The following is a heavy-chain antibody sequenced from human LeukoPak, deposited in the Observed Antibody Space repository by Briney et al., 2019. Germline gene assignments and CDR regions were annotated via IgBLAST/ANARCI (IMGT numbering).Heavy chain of an antibody. J-gene: IGHJ5*02. CDR2: ISYDGSNK. CDR1: GFTFSSYA. CDR3: ARGNWFDP. Sequence: GGSLRLSCAASGFTFSSYAMHWVRQAPGKGLEWVAVISYDGSNKYYADSVKGRFTISRDNSKNTLYLQMNSLRAEDTAVYYCARGNWFDPWGRGTLVTVSS. V-gene: IGHV3-30-3*01.